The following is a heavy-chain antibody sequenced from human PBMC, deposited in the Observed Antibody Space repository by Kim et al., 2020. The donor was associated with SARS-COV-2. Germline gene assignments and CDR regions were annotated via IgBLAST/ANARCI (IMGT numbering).Heavy chain of an antibody. CDR3: ARVGASSGYLHY. D-gene: IGHD3-22*01. J-gene: IGHJ4*02. CDR2: IYYSGST. CDR1: GGSISSGGYY. V-gene: IGHV4-31*03. Sequence: SETLSLTCTVSGGSISSGGYYWSWIRQHPGKGLEWIGYIYYSGSTYYNPSLKSRVTISVDTSKNQFSLKLSSVTAADTAVYYCARVGASSGYLHYWGQGTLVTVSS.